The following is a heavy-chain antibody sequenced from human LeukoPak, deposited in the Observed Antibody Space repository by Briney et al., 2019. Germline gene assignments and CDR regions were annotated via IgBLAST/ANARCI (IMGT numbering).Heavy chain of an antibody. D-gene: IGHD2-15*01. Sequence: GGSLRLSCAASGLTFSDYAMSWFRQAPGKGLEWVSGITSGFTPHYADSVKGRFTISRDNSKNMFHLQLNSLRAEDTAVYAKDYSDSRVADVFFEYWGQGTLVTVSS. CDR1: GLTFSDYA. V-gene: IGHV3-23*01. J-gene: IGHJ4*02. CDR3: DYSDSRVADVFFEY. CDR2: ITSGFTP.